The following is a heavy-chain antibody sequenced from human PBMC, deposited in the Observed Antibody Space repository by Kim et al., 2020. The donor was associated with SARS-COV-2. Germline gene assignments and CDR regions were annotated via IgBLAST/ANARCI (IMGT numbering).Heavy chain of an antibody. CDR2: INPNSGGT. Sequence: ASVKVSCKASGYTFTGYYMHWVRQAPGQGLEWMGWINPNSGGTNYAQKFQGRVTMTRDTSISTAYMELSRLRSDDTAVYYCARSSSSWYWDDWFDPWGQGTLVTVSS. CDR3: ARSSSSWYWDDWFDP. V-gene: IGHV1-2*02. CDR1: GYTFTGYY. D-gene: IGHD6-13*01. J-gene: IGHJ5*02.